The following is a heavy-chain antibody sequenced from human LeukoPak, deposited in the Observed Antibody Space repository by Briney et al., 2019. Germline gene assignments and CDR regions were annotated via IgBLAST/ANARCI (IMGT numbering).Heavy chain of an antibody. CDR1: AFSVTSSYY. V-gene: IGHV4-38-2*02. Sequence: TSSETLSLTCVVSAFSVTSSYYWGWIRQSPGKGLEWIGSVYHSGDTYYNPSLEGRVAMSVDTSKNQLSLKLSSVTAADTAVHYCARERPSIVRGVQTPFDYWGQGTLVTVSS. D-gene: IGHD3-10*01. J-gene: IGHJ4*02. CDR2: VYHSGDT. CDR3: ARERPSIVRGVQTPFDY.